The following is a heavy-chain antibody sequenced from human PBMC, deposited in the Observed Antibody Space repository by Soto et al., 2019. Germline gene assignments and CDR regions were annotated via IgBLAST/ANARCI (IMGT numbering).Heavy chain of an antibody. CDR3: RRPSLGYCSDGSCYYTAFDI. J-gene: IGHJ3*02. D-gene: IGHD2-15*01. V-gene: IGHV4-39*01. CDR1: GGSISSSSYY. Sequence: QLQLQESGPGLVKPSETLSLTCTVSGGSISSSSYYWGRIRQPPGKGLEGIGSINCSGSTYSNPSLKSLVTISVDTSKNQSALKLSTGTAADTAVYYCRRPSLGYCSDGSCYYTAFDIWGQGTMVTVTS. CDR2: INCSGST.